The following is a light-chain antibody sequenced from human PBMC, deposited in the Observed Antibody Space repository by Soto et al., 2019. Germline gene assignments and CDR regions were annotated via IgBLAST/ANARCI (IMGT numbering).Light chain of an antibody. CDR2: DAS. CDR3: QQRRDWLS. CDR1: QSVSSY. V-gene: IGKV3-11*01. J-gene: IGKJ4*01. Sequence: EVVLKQSPATLSLSPGNRATLSCRASQSVSSYLAWYQQKPGQPPRLLIYDASKRATGIPARFSGSGSGTDFTLTISSLEPEDFAVYFCQQRRDWLSFGGGTKVDIK.